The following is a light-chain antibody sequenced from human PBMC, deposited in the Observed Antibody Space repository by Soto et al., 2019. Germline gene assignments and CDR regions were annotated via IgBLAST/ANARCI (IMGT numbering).Light chain of an antibody. Sequence: QSALTQPPSVSRSPGQSVTISCTGTSSDVGGYDYVSWYQHHPGKAPKLVIYDVSKRPSGVPDRFSASKSGNTASLTISGLQAEDEADYYCCSYAGTFTYVFGTGTKVTV. J-gene: IGLJ1*01. V-gene: IGLV2-11*01. CDR3: CSYAGTFTYV. CDR2: DVS. CDR1: SSDVGGYDY.